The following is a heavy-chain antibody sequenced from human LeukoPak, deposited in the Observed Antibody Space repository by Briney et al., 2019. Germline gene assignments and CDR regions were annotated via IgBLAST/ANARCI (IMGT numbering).Heavy chain of an antibody. Sequence: ASVKVSCXASGGTFSSYAISWVRLAPGQGLEWMGWISAYNGNTNYAQKLQGRVTMTTDTSTSTAYMELRSLRSDDTAVYYCATVGIVVVPAAEPDYWGQGTLVTVSS. J-gene: IGHJ4*02. CDR3: ATVGIVVVPAAEPDY. V-gene: IGHV1-18*01. CDR1: GGTFSSYA. CDR2: ISAYNGNT. D-gene: IGHD2-2*01.